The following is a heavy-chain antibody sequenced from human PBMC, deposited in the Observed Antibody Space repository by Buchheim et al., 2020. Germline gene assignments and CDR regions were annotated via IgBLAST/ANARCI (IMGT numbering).Heavy chain of an antibody. D-gene: IGHD6-13*01. CDR3: AKDQGTAAGPIDY. CDR2: ISYDGSNN. V-gene: IGHV3-30*18. J-gene: IGHJ4*02. Sequence: QVQLVESGGGVVQPGRSLRLSCAASGFTFSSYGMHWVRQAPGKGLEWVAVISYDGSNNYYADSVKGRFTISRDNSKNKLYLQMNSLRSEDTAVYYCAKDQGTAAGPIDYWGQGTL. CDR1: GFTFSSYG.